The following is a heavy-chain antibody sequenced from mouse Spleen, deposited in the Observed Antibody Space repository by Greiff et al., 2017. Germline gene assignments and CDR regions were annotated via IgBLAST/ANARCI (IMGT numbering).Heavy chain of an antibody. D-gene: IGHD1-2*01. Sequence: VQLKESGPGLVKPSQSLSLTCSVTGYSITSGYYWNWIRQFPGNKLEWMGYISYDGSNNYNPSLKNRISITRDTSKNQFFLKLNSVTTEDTATYYCARGGGRLQGFDYWGQGTTLTVSS. CDR1: GYSITSGYY. CDR2: ISYDGSN. J-gene: IGHJ2*01. CDR3: ARGGGRLQGFDY. V-gene: IGHV3-6*01.